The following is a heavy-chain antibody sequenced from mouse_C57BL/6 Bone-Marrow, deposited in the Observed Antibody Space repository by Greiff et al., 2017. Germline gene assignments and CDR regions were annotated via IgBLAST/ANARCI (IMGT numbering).Heavy chain of an antibody. Sequence: VQLQQSGPELVKPGASVKISCKASGYTFTDYYMNWVKQSHGKSLEWIGDINPNNGGTSYNQKFKGKATVTVDKSSSTAYMELRSLTSEDSAVYYCARSADYGSIYYFDYWGQGTTLTVSS. D-gene: IGHD1-1*01. V-gene: IGHV1-26*01. CDR2: INPNNGGT. CDR1: GYTFTDYY. J-gene: IGHJ2*01. CDR3: ARSADYGSIYYFDY.